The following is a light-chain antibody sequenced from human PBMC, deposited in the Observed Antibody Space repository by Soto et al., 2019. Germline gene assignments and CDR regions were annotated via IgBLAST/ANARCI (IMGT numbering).Light chain of an antibody. CDR3: QHYNSYSEA. J-gene: IGKJ1*01. Sequence: DIQMTQSPSTLSVSVGDRVTITCRASQTISSWLAWYQQKPGKAPKLLIYKASTLKSGVPSRFSGSGSGTEFTLNISSLKPDDFATYYCQHYNSYSEAFGQGTQVELK. CDR2: KAS. V-gene: IGKV1-5*03. CDR1: QTISSW.